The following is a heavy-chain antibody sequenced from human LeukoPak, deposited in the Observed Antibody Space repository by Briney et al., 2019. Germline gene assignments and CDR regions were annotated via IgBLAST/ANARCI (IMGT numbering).Heavy chain of an antibody. V-gene: IGHV4-59*11. D-gene: IGHD3-3*01. Sequence: SETLSLTCTVSGGSISSHYWSWIRQPPGKGLEWIGYIYYSGSTNYNPSLKSRVTISVDTSKNQFSLKLSSVTAADTAVYYCARGPPYYDFWSGYYTGWGQGTLATVSS. CDR1: GGSISSHY. CDR2: IYYSGST. J-gene: IGHJ4*02. CDR3: ARGPPYYDFWSGYYTG.